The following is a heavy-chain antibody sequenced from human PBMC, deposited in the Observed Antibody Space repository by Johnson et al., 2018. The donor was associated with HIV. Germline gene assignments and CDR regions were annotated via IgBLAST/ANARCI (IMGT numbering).Heavy chain of an antibody. V-gene: IGHV3-53*01. CDR3: ALSYSLDAFDI. Sequence: VQLVESGGGLIQPGGSLRLSCAASGFTVSSNYMSWVRQAPGKGLAWVSGLHWNGGSTGYADSVKGRFTISRDDSKNSLYLQMNSLKTEDTAVYYCALSYSLDAFDIWGQGTMVTVSS. CDR2: LHWNGGST. D-gene: IGHD2-21*01. J-gene: IGHJ3*02. CDR1: GFTVSSNY.